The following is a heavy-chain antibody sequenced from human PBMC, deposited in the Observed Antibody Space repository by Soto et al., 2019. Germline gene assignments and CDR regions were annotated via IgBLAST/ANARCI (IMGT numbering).Heavy chain of an antibody. CDR1: GGSFSGYY. D-gene: IGHD5-12*01. Sequence: QVQLQQWGAGLLKPSETLSLTCAVYGGSFSGYYWSWIRQPPGKGLEWIREINHSGSTNYNPSLKSRVTISVDTSKNQFSLKLSSVTAADTAVYYCARGLRWLQFYGRSAFDIWGQGTMVTVSS. J-gene: IGHJ3*02. V-gene: IGHV4-34*01. CDR3: ARGLRWLQFYGRSAFDI. CDR2: INHSGST.